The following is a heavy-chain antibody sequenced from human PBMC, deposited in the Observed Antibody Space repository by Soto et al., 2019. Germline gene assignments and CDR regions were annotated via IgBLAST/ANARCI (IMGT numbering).Heavy chain of an antibody. J-gene: IGHJ4*02. CDR1: GYTFTSYY. CDR3: ARDDSSSYQFDY. CDR2: INPSGGST. Sequence: QVQLVQSGAEVKKPGASVKVSCKASGYTFTSYYMHWVRQAPGQGLEWMGIINPSGGSTSYAKKFQGRDTMTRNTSTSTVYMELSSLKSEDTAVYYCARDDSSSYQFDYWGQGTLVTVSS. D-gene: IGHD6-6*01. V-gene: IGHV1-46*01.